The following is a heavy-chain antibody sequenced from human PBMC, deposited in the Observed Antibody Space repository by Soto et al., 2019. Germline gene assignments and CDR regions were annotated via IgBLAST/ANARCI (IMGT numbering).Heavy chain of an antibody. D-gene: IGHD5-12*01. CDR2: IYYSGST. CDR1: GGSISSGNYY. CDR3: AREWLSRSGYFDY. Sequence: PSETLSLTCTVSGGSISSGNYYWSWIRQHPGKGLERIGYIYYSGSTYYNPSLKSRVTISVDTSKNQFSLKLSSVTAADTAVYYCAREWLSRSGYFDYWGQGTLVTVSS. J-gene: IGHJ4*02. V-gene: IGHV4-61*01.